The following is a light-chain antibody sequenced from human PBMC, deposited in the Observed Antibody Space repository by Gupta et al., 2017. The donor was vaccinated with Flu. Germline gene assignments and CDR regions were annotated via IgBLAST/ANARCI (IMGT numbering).Light chain of an antibody. CDR1: QILVHSDGNTY. V-gene: IGKV2-30*02. CDR3: MEGTGRPYA. J-gene: IGKJ2*01. Sequence: VTLGQPAYISWRCSQILVHSDGNTYVHWCQQRPGQSPRGLICKVSNRDAGVPDSFSGRGSGTDFTLKISRVEAEDVGVYNCMEGTGRPYAFGQGTKLEI. CDR2: KVS.